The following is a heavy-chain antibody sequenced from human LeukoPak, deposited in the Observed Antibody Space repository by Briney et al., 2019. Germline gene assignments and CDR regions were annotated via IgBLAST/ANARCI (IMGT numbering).Heavy chain of an antibody. D-gene: IGHD6-6*01. J-gene: IGHJ2*01. V-gene: IGHV4-34*01. Sequence: PSETLSLTCAVYGGSFSGYYWSWIRQPPGKGLEWIGEINHSGSTNYNPSLKSRVTISVDTSKNQFSLKLSSVTAADTAVYYCARGAIAARPPIGMHFDLWGRGTLVTVSS. CDR2: INHSGST. CDR1: GGSFSGYY. CDR3: ARGAIAARPPIGMHFDL.